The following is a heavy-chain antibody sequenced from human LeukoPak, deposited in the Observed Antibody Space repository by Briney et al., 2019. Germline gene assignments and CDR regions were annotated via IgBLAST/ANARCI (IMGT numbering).Heavy chain of an antibody. CDR1: GFTFSSYA. V-gene: IGHV3-23*01. D-gene: IGHD6-13*01. CDR3: ATDSSTWYFDY. CDR2: ISGSGGST. Sequence: PGGSLSLSCAASGFTFSSYAMSWVRQAPGKGLEWVSGISGSGGSTDYADSVKGRFTISRDNSKNTLYLQMNSLRAEDTAVYYCATDSSTWYFDYWGQGTQVTVSS. J-gene: IGHJ4*02.